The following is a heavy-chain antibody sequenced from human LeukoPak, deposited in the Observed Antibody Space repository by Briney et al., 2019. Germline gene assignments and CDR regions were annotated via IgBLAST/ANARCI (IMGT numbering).Heavy chain of an antibody. CDR1: GFTFSSYG. CDR3: ANPPRSGSFDRGWFDP. D-gene: IGHD1-26*01. CDR2: IRYDGSNK. Sequence: GGSLRLSCAASGFTFSSYGMHWVRQAPGKGLEWVAFIRYDGSNKYYADSVKGRFTISRDYSKNTLYLQMNSLRAEDTAVYYCANPPRSGSFDRGWFDPWGQGTLVTVSS. J-gene: IGHJ5*02. V-gene: IGHV3-30*02.